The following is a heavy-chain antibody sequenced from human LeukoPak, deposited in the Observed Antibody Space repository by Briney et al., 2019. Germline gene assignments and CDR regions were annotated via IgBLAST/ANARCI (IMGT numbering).Heavy chain of an antibody. CDR2: INHSGST. J-gene: IGHJ4*02. D-gene: IGHD5-24*01. CDR1: GGSFSGYY. Sequence: SETLSLTCAVYGGSFSGYYWRWIRQPPGKGLERIGEINHSGSTDYNASLKSRLTISVDTSKNQLSLKMSTVTAADTAVYYGARGDGREGYKGRLDYWGQGTLVTVSS. V-gene: IGHV4-34*01. CDR3: ARGDGREGYKGRLDY.